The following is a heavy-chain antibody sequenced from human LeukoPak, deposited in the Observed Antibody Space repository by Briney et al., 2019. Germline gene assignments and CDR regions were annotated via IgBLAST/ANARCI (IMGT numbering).Heavy chain of an antibody. CDR1: VYTFTGYY. CDR2: INPNSGAT. CDR3: ARDSYGSGNYHPFDY. V-gene: IGHV1-2*02. Sequence: ASVKVSCKASVYTFTGYYIHWVRHAPGQGLEWMGCINPNSGATSFAQKFQGRVTMTRDTSISSAYMEVSGLRSDDTAVYYCARDSYGSGNYHPFDYWGQGTLVTVSS. D-gene: IGHD3-10*01. J-gene: IGHJ4*02.